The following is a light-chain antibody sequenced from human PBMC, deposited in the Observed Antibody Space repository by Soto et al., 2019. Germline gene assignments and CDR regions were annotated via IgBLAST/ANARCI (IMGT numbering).Light chain of an antibody. CDR1: HSVNSH. J-gene: IGKJ1*01. CDR3: QQRRNWPPT. Sequence: MMMTQSPATLSVSPGERVTLSCRTSHSVNSHVAWYQQKPGQAPRLLLYGASTRATGIPVRFSGSGSGTDFTLTISSLEPGDFAIYYCQQRRNWPPTFGQGTKVDIK. CDR2: GAS. V-gene: IGKV3-11*01.